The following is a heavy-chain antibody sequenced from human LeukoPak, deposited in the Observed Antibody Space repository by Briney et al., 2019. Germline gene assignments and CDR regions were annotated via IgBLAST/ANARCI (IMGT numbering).Heavy chain of an antibody. V-gene: IGHV3-23*01. CDR1: GFTLSNFA. CDR2: ISVSGGST. CDR3: AKDRSIRYYYYYGMDV. Sequence: PGGSLRLSCAASGFTLSNFAMTWVRQAPGKGLEWVSVISVSGGSTYYADSVKGRFTISRDNSKNTLYLQMNSLRAEDTAVYYCAKDRSIRYYYYYGMDVWGQGTTVTVSS. J-gene: IGHJ6*02. D-gene: IGHD6-13*01.